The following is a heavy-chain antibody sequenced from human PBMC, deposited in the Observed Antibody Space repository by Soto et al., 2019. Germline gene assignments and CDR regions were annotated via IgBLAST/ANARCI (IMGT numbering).Heavy chain of an antibody. J-gene: IGHJ4*02. CDR2: IYYSGST. D-gene: IGHD3-9*01. Sequence: SETLSLTCTVSGDSISSGSYFWSWIRQYPGKGLEWIGYIYYSGSTYYNPSLVSRVAISVDTSKNHFSLKLRSLTAADTAVYYCAREVDVLTGRYFGYWGQGTLVTVSS. CDR1: GDSISSGSYF. V-gene: IGHV4-31*03. CDR3: AREVDVLTGRYFGY.